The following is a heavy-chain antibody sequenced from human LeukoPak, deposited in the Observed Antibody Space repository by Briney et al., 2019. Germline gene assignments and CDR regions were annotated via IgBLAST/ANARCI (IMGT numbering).Heavy chain of an antibody. CDR1: GLTFSNAW. J-gene: IGHJ4*02. V-gene: IGHV3-15*01. CDR3: TTGPGNSGY. D-gene: IGHD4-23*01. Sequence: GGSLRLSCAVAGLTFSNAWMSWVRQAPGKGLEWVGRIKSATVGGTTEYAAPVKGRFTISRDDSKNTVYLQMNSLKTEDTAVYYCTTGPGNSGYWGQGTLVTVSS. CDR2: IKSATVGGTT.